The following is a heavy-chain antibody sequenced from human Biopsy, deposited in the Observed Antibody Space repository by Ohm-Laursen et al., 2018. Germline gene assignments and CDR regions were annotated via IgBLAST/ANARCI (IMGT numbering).Heavy chain of an antibody. D-gene: IGHD1-1*01. Sequence: SPRLSCSASGFTFDDYAMHWVRQAPGKGLEWVPGISWHSGSRGYADSVKGRFTISRDNAKKLLYLQMNSLRAEDTALYYCAKDVRVKVQLDGMDVWGQGTTVTVSS. V-gene: IGHV3-9*01. CDR3: AKDVRVKVQLDGMDV. CDR2: ISWHSGSR. J-gene: IGHJ6*02. CDR1: GFTFDDYA.